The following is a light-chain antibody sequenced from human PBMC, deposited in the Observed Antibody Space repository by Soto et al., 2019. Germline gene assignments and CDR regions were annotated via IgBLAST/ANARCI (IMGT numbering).Light chain of an antibody. CDR2: SAS. J-gene: IGKJ5*01. CDR3: QQYGSSPIT. CDR1: QSVTGSY. V-gene: IGKV3-20*01. Sequence: IGLTQSPCTLSLSPGERATLSCGASQSVTGSYLAWYQQKPGQARRLPIYSASIRATGIPDRFSGRGSGTDFTLTISRLPPEDFAVYYCQQYGSSPITFGQGTRLEIK.